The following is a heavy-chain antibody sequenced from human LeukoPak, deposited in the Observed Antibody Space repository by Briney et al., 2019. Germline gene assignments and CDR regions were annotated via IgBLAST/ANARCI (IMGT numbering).Heavy chain of an antibody. Sequence: PSETLSLTCTVSGGSISSSSYYWGWIRQPPGKGLEWIGSIYYSGSTYYNPSLKSRVTISVDTSKNQFSLKLSSVTAADTAVYYCARVEYSSSWYWFDPWGQGTLVTVSS. D-gene: IGHD6-13*01. J-gene: IGHJ5*02. V-gene: IGHV4-39*01. CDR1: GGSISSSSYY. CDR2: IYYSGST. CDR3: ARVEYSSSWYWFDP.